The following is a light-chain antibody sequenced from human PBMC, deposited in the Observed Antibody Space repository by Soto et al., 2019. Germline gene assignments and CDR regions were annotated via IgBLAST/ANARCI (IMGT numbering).Light chain of an antibody. J-gene: IGKJ4*01. CDR3: QQHNNWPLT. CDR2: DAS. CDR1: QSVNSY. Sequence: EIVLTQSATLSLSPGESATLSCRASQSVNSYLAWYQHKPGQAPRLLIYDASNRATGIPARFSGSGSGTDFTLTINSLEPEDSAVYYCQQHNNWPLTFGGGTKVDIK. V-gene: IGKV3-11*01.